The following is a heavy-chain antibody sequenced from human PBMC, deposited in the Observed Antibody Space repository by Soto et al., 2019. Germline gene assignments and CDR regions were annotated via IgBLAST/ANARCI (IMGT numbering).Heavy chain of an antibody. CDR2: ISYDGSNK. J-gene: IGHJ6*02. CDR1: GFTFSSYA. V-gene: IGHV3-30-3*01. D-gene: IGHD2-2*02. Sequence: GGSLRLSCAASGFTFSSYAMHWVRQAPGKGLEWVAVISYDGSNKYYADSVKGRFTISRDNSKNTLYLQMNSLRAEDTAVYYCARDIISSDSCYTIFYYGMDVWGQGTTVTVSS. CDR3: ARDIISSDSCYTIFYYGMDV.